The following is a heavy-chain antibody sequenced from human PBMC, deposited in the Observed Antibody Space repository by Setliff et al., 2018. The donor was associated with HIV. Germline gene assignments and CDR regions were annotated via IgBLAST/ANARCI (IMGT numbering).Heavy chain of an antibody. CDR2: ISGYNGHT. CDR3: AEVTCSPDSCFLDY. CDR1: GYTFSTYG. J-gene: IGHJ4*02. V-gene: IGHV1-18*01. D-gene: IGHD2-15*01. Sequence: GASVKVSCKASGYTFSTYGISWVRQAPGQGLEWMGWISGYNGHTNLGQKFQGRVTMTTDTSTNMAYMELRSLKSEDTAVYYCAEVTCSPDSCFLDYWGQGTLVTVSS.